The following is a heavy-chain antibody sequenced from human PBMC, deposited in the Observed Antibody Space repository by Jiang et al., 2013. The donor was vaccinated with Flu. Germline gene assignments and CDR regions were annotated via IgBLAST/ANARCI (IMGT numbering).Heavy chain of an antibody. D-gene: IGHD2-21*02. V-gene: IGHV3-74*01. CDR3: VRDGDNYDFDH. Sequence: VQLVESGGGLVQPGGSLRLSCAASGFTFSSYYIHWVRQAPGKGLVWVSRINGDGSGTSYADSVKGRFTISRDNAKNTLYLQMNSLRAEDTAVYYCVRDGDNYDFDHWGQGTLVTVSS. CDR2: INGDGSGT. CDR1: GFTFSSYY. J-gene: IGHJ4*02.